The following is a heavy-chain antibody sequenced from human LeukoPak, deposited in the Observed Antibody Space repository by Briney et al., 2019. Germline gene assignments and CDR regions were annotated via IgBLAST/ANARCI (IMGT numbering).Heavy chain of an antibody. CDR1: GFTFSTYW. J-gene: IGHJ4*02. Sequence: GGSLRLSCAASGFTFSTYWMHWVRQAPGKGLVWVSHIKSDGISTTYADSVKGRYTISRDNAKNTLYLQMNSLKAEDTVVYYCARDRAYTQDYWGQGTLVTVSS. V-gene: IGHV3-74*01. D-gene: IGHD4-11*01. CDR3: ARDRAYTQDY. CDR2: IKSDGIST.